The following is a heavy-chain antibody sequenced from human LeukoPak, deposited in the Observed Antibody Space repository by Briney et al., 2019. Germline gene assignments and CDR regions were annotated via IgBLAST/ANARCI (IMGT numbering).Heavy chain of an antibody. V-gene: IGHV3-21*01. CDR1: GFTFSSYS. CDR3: ARVQVGGERYSSSWYSPWIR. CDR2: ISSSSSYI. Sequence: GRSLRLSCAASGFTFSSYSMNWVRQAPGKGLEWVSSISSSSSYIYYADSVKGRFTISRDNAKNSLYLQMNSLRAEDTAVYYCARVQVGGERYSSSWYSPWIRWGQGTLVTVSS. J-gene: IGHJ4*02. D-gene: IGHD6-13*01.